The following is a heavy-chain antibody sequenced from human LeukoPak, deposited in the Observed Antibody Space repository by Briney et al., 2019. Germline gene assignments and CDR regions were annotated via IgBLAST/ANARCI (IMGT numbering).Heavy chain of an antibody. J-gene: IGHJ4*02. D-gene: IGHD2-2*02. V-gene: IGHV1-46*03. CDR1: GYTFTSYY. Sequence: ASLKVSCKASGYTFTSYYMHWVRQAPGQGLEWMGIINPSGGSTSYAPEFQGRVTVTRDTSTSTVYMELRSLRSEDTAVYYCARVDCSIGRCYTLDFDYWGQGTLVTVSS. CDR3: ARVDCSIGRCYTLDFDY. CDR2: INPSGGST.